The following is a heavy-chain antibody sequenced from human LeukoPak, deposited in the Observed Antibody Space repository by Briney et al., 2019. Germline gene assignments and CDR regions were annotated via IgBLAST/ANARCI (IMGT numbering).Heavy chain of an antibody. CDR3: AKDDFWSGRDY. Sequence: GGSLRLSCAASGFTFSSYTMSWVRQAPGKGLEWVSVISGSGGSTYYADSVKGRFTISRDNSKNTLYLQMNSLRAEDTAVYYCAKDDFWSGRDYWGQGTLVTVSS. CDR1: GFTFSSYT. CDR2: ISGSGGST. J-gene: IGHJ4*02. V-gene: IGHV3-23*01. D-gene: IGHD3-3*01.